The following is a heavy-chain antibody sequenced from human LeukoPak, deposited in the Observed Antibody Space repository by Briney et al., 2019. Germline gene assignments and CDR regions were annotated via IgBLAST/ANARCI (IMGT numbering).Heavy chain of an antibody. Sequence: QSGGSLRLSCAASGFTFSKYWMLWVRQAPGKGLESVSRINTDGTVTTYADSVKGRFTVSRDNADNTVFLQMNSVRDDDTAVYYCATKQWLAPPPDSWGQGTPVTVSS. CDR1: GFTFSKYW. D-gene: IGHD6-19*01. V-gene: IGHV3-74*01. CDR2: INTDGTVT. J-gene: IGHJ4*02. CDR3: ATKQWLAPPPDS.